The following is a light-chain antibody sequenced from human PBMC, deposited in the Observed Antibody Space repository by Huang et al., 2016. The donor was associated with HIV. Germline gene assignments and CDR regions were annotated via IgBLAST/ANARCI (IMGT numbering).Light chain of an antibody. CDR2: DAS. J-gene: IGKJ5*01. V-gene: IGKV1-33*01. CDR3: QQYADFPIT. CDR1: HDITNY. Sequence: DIQMTQSPSSLSTAVTDTVTITCQAMHDITNYLNWYKQKPGKAPKLLIYDASNLETGVPPRFSGSGSVTDFTFTISGLQPEDIATYYCQQYADFPITFGQGTRLEIK.